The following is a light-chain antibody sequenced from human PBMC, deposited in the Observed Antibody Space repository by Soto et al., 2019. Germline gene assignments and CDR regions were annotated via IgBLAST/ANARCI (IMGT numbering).Light chain of an antibody. V-gene: IGKV1-13*02. CDR2: DVS. CDR1: QDIRGA. J-gene: IGKJ5*01. CDR3: QQFNIYPIT. Sequence: AIPVTQSPSSLSASVGDRVTITCRASQDIRGALAWYQQKPGKAPKLLIYDVSTVHSGVPSRFSGGGSGTEFPLTITSLHPEDFATYYCQQFNIYPITFGQGTRLDI.